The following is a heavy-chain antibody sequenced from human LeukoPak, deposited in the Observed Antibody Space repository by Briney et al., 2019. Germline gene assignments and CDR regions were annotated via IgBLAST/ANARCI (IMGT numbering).Heavy chain of an antibody. Sequence: ASVKVSCKASGDTFTSCGISWVRQAPGQGLEWMGWISAYNGNTNYAQKLQGRVTMTTDTSTSTAYMELRSLRSDDTAVYYCARDCIVARCGSDWFDPWGQGTLVTVSS. CDR3: ARDCIVARCGSDWFDP. J-gene: IGHJ5*02. CDR2: ISAYNGNT. D-gene: IGHD6-6*01. CDR1: GDTFTSCG. V-gene: IGHV1-18*01.